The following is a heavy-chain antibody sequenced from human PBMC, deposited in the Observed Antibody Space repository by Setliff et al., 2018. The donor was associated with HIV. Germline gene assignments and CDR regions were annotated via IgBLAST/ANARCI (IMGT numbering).Heavy chain of an antibody. CDR1: GFTFSSYE. V-gene: IGHV3-48*03. D-gene: IGHD3-10*01. Sequence: GGSLRLSCAASGFTFSSYEMNWVRQAPGKGLEWVSYISSSGSTIYYADPVKGRFTISRDNAKNSLYLQMNSLRAEDTAVYYCARDGMVRGVQDYWGQGTLVTVSS. J-gene: IGHJ4*02. CDR2: ISSSGSTI. CDR3: ARDGMVRGVQDY.